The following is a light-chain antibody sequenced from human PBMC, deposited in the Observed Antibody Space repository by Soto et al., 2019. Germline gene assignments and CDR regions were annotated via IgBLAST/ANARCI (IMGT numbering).Light chain of an antibody. J-gene: IGLJ1*01. V-gene: IGLV2-8*01. CDR2: DVF. CDR1: SSDIGGYNY. CDR3: TSYAGSNNVCV. Sequence: QSALTQPPSASGSPGQSVTISCSGTSSDIGGYNYVSWCQQHPGKAPKLMIYDVFKRPSGVPDRFSGSKSGNTASLTVSGLQAEDEADYYCTSYAGSNNVCVFGTGTKLTVL.